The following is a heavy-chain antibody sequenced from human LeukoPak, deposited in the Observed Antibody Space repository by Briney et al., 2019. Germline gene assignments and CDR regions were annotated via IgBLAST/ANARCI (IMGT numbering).Heavy chain of an antibody. V-gene: IGHV3-23*01. J-gene: IGHJ6*03. CDR3: AKAYGSGSYYDYYYYMDV. D-gene: IGHD3-10*01. CDR1: GFTFSSYA. CDR2: ISGNSGST. Sequence: PGGSLRLSCAASGFTFSSYAMSWLRQAPGKGLEWVSAISGNSGSTYYADSVKGRFTISSDNSKSTLYLQMNSLRAEDTALYYGAKAYGSGSYYDYYYYMDVWGKGTTVTVSS.